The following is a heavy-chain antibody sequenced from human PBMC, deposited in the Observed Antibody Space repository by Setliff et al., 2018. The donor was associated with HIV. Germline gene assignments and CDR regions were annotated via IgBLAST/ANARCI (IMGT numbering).Heavy chain of an antibody. CDR1: GYTFTKYD. V-gene: IGHV1-8*03. D-gene: IGHD3-16*01. Sequence: ASVKVSCKAAGYTFTKYDINWVRQATGQGLEWMGWMNPNSGNAEYAQRFQGRVTLTRNTSISTAYMELSSLTSDDTAVCFCARGGEERNMITGALDVWGQGSLVTVSS. J-gene: IGHJ3*01. CDR2: MNPNSGNA. CDR3: ARGGEERNMITGALDV.